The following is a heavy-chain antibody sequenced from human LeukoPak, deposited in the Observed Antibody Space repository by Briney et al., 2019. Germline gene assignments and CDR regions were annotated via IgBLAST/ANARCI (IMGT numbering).Heavy chain of an antibody. J-gene: IGHJ3*02. D-gene: IGHD3-10*01. CDR2: IRYDGSNK. CDR1: GFTFSSYG. CDR3: AKDKSGHYYGSGTTFDI. Sequence: GGSLRPSCAASGFTFSSYGMHWVRQAPGKGLEWVAFIRYDGSNKYYADSVKGRFTISRDNSKNTLYLQMNSLRAEDPAVYYCAKDKSGHYYGSGTTFDIWGQGTMATVSS. V-gene: IGHV3-30*02.